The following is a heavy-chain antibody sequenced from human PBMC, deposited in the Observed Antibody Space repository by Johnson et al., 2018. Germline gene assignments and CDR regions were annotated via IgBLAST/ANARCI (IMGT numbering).Heavy chain of an antibody. V-gene: IGHV3-30*18. D-gene: IGHD2-2*02. CDR2: ISYDGSNK. Sequence: QVQLVQSGGGVVQPGRSLRLSCAASGFTFSSYGMHWVRQAPGKGLEWVAVISYDGSNKYYADSVKGRFTISRDNSKNTLYLQRNSLRAEDTAVYYCAKGPSYQLLYAEYFQHWGQGTLVTVSS. CDR3: AKGPSYQLLYAEYFQH. J-gene: IGHJ1*01. CDR1: GFTFSSYG.